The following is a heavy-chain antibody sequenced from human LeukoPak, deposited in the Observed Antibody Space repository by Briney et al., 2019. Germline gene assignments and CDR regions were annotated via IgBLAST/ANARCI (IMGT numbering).Heavy chain of an antibody. CDR3: AKDRLRAVAFHYYYYGMDV. D-gene: IGHD6-19*01. CDR2: ISYDGSNK. Sequence: AGGSLRLSCAASGFTFSSYGMHWVRQAPGKGLEWVAVISYDGSNKYYADSVKGRFTISRDNSKNTLYLQMNSLRAEDTVVYYCAKDRLRAVAFHYYYYGMDVWGQGTTVTVSS. CDR1: GFTFSSYG. V-gene: IGHV3-30*18. J-gene: IGHJ6*02.